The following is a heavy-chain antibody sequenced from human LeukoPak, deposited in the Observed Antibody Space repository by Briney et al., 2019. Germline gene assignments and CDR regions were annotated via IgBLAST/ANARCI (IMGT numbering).Heavy chain of an antibody. J-gene: IGHJ4*02. V-gene: IGHV1-46*03. CDR1: GYTFTNYG. D-gene: IGHD1-26*01. Sequence: ASVKVSCKASGYTFTNYGISWVRQAPGQGLEWMGIINPSGGSTSYAQKFQGRVTMTRDTSTSTAYMELSSLRSEDTAVYYCARDDSGSHIDYWGQGTLVTVSS. CDR3: ARDDSGSHIDY. CDR2: INPSGGST.